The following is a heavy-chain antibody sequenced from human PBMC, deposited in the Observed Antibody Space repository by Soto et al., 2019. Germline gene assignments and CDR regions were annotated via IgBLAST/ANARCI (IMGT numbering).Heavy chain of an antibody. CDR1: GGSISSSGYY. J-gene: IGHJ5*02. Sequence: QVQLQESGPGLVKPSQTLSLTCTVSGGSISSSGYYWSWIRQHPGKGLEWIGYIYDSGNTYYNPSLKSRGFISVETSKNQFSLKLSSVTAADTAVYYCAREGGGGYDHRWFDPWGQGTLVTVSS. V-gene: IGHV4-31*03. D-gene: IGHD5-12*01. CDR3: AREGGGGYDHRWFDP. CDR2: IYDSGNT.